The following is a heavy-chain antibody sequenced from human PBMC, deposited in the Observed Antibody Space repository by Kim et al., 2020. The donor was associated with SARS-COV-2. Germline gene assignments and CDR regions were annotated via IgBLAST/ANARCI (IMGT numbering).Heavy chain of an antibody. V-gene: IGHV3-23*01. J-gene: IGHJ6*02. CDR3: AKGQWYYDFWSGYPMYYYYYAMDV. CDR1: GFTFSSYA. D-gene: IGHD3-3*01. Sequence: GGSLRLSCAASGFTFSSYAMSWVRQAPGKGLEWVSAISGSGGSTYYADSVKGRFTICRDNSKNTLYLQMNSLRAEDTAVYYCAKGQWYYDFWSGYPMYYYYYAMDVWGQRPAVTVSS. CDR2: ISGSGGST.